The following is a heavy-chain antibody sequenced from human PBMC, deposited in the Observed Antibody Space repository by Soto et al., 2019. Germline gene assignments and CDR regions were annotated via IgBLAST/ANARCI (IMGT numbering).Heavy chain of an antibody. J-gene: IGHJ6*02. Sequence: GESLKISCKGSGYSFTSYWIGWVRQMPGKGLEWMGIIYPGDSDTRYSPSFQGQVTISADKSISTAYLQWSSLKASDTAIYYCAKHSSSSGSYYYYIMDVWGQGTTVTVSS. V-gene: IGHV5-51*01. CDR1: GYSFTSYW. CDR2: IYPGDSDT. CDR3: AKHSSSSGSYYYYIMDV. D-gene: IGHD6-6*01.